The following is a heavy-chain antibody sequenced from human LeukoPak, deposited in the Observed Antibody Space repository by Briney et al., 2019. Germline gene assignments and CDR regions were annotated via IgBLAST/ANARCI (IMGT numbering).Heavy chain of an antibody. CDR2: ITDSGDST. Sequence: GGSLRLSCAVFGFTFSSYGMTWVRQAPGKGLEWVSGITDSGDSTYYADSVKGRFTISRDNSKNTLYLQMNSLRAEDTAVYYCAKGLNSGTYPYLDHWGQGTLVTVSS. V-gene: IGHV3-23*01. J-gene: IGHJ4*02. CDR1: GFTFSSYG. CDR3: AKGLNSGTYPYLDH. D-gene: IGHD1-26*01.